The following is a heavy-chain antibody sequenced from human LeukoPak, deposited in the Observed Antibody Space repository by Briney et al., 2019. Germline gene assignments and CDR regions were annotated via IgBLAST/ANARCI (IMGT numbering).Heavy chain of an antibody. D-gene: IGHD2-21*01. CDR3: ARGVRSAWYFDL. CDR2: IYPAGTT. Sequence: GGSLRLSCAASGFTVDNNYMTWVRQPPGKGLEWVSFIYPAGTTYFADSVKGRFTISRDSSENTMYLRMNSLRVDDTAVYFCARGVRSAWYFDLWGQGTPVTVSS. J-gene: IGHJ4*02. CDR1: GFTVDNNY. V-gene: IGHV3-53*01.